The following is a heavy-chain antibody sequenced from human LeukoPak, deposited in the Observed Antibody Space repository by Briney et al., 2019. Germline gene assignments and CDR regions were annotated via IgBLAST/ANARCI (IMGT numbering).Heavy chain of an antibody. D-gene: IGHD5-18*01. V-gene: IGHV3-53*01. CDR2: IYTGGST. CDR3: ARAAYSYGLAP. CDR1: GFSITSHY. Sequence: GGSLRLSCAASGFSITSHYMTWVRQAPGKGLEWVSVIYTGGSTYYTGSVKGRFTISRDIPKNTVYLQMDNLRAEDTALYHCARAAYSYGLAPWGQGTLVTVSS. J-gene: IGHJ4*02.